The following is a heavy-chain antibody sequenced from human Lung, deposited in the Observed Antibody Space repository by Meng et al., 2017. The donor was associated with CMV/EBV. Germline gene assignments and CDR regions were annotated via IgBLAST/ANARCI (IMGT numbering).Heavy chain of an antibody. V-gene: IGHV3-23*01. D-gene: IGHD2-2*01. Sequence: GESXKISCAASGFTFSSYAMSWVRQAPGKGLEWVSAISGSGGSTYYADSVKGRFTISRDNSKNTLYLQMNSLRAEDTAVYYCAKAGCSSTSCYGWYFARWXRG. CDR1: GFTFSSYA. CDR3: AKAGCSSTSCYGWYFAR. CDR2: ISGSGGST. J-gene: IGHJ2*01.